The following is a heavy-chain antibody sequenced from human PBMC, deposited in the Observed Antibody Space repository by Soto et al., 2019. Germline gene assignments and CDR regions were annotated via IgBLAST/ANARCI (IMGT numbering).Heavy chain of an antibody. V-gene: IGHV4-30-4*01. CDR1: GASISGGDYY. CDR2: IYYTGNT. Sequence: QVQLQESGPGLVKPSQSLSLTCTVSGASISGGDYYWTWIRQPPGKGLEWIGSIYYTGNTYSNPSRESRLSISVDPSNNQFALRLTSVTAADTAIYYCARATYDISTYYLDYWGQGTLVTVSS. D-gene: IGHD3-9*01. CDR3: ARATYDISTYYLDY. J-gene: IGHJ4*02.